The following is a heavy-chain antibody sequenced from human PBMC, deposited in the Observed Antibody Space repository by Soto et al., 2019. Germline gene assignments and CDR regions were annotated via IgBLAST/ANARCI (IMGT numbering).Heavy chain of an antibody. CDR3: ARVPLSDYDFWSGYYPQYYFDY. CDR2: ISSSSSYT. Sequence: LRLSCAASGFTFSDYYMSWIRQAPGKGLEWVSYISSSSSYTNYADSVKGRFTISRDNAKNSLYLQMNSLRAEDTAVYYCARVPLSDYDFWSGYYPQYYFDYWGQGTLVTVSS. J-gene: IGHJ4*02. CDR1: GFTFSDYY. V-gene: IGHV3-11*06. D-gene: IGHD3-3*01.